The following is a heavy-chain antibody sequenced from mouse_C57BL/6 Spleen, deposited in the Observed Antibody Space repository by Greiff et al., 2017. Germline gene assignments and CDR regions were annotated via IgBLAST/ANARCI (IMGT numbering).Heavy chain of an antibody. D-gene: IGHD3-1*01. V-gene: IGHV5-6*01. Sequence: EVKLQESGGDLVKPGGSLKLSCAASGFTFSSYGMSWVRQTPDRRLEWVATISSGGSYTYYPDSVKGRFTISRDNAKNTLYMQMSSRKSEDTARYDCAISSTTGYFDDWGQGTTLTVSS. CDR1: GFTFSSYG. CDR3: AISSTTGYFDD. J-gene: IGHJ2*01. CDR2: ISSGGSYT.